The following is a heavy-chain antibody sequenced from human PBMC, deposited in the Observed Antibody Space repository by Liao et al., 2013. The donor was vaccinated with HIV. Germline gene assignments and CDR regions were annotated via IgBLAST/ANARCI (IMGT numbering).Heavy chain of an antibody. J-gene: IGHJ5*02. Sequence: QVQLQESGPGLVKTSETLSLTCSVSGGSISSGSYYWSWIRQPAGKGLEWIGRIYTSGSTNYNPSLKSRVTISVDTSKNQFSLKLSSVTAADTAVYYCARVSVAGTPGGVSTPWGRGNPGHRLL. CDR3: ARVSVAGTPGGVSTP. CDR2: IYTSGST. CDR1: GGSISSGSYY. D-gene: IGHD6-19*01. V-gene: IGHV4-61*02.